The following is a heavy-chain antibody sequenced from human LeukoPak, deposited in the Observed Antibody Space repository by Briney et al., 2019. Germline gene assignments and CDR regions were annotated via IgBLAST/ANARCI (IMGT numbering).Heavy chain of an antibody. D-gene: IGHD3/OR15-3a*01. J-gene: IGHJ4*02. CDR2: ITTTGSHI. CDR3: ARDYLGWSRDY. CDR1: AFPFPNYS. V-gene: IGHV3-21*01. Sequence: GGSLRLSCAASAFPFPNYSMSWVRQAPGAGLEWVATITTTGSHIFYVDSVKGRFTISRDNAKNLLYLQMNSLRAEDTAVYYCARDYLGWSRDYWGQGTLVTVSS.